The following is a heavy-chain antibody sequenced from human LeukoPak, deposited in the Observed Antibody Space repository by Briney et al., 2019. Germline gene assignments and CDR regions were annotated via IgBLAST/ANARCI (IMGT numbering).Heavy chain of an antibody. CDR2: IKKDGSDK. Sequence: GGSLRLSCAASGFTFSRYWMNWVRQAPGKGLEWVANIKKDGSDKYYVDSVKGRFTISRDNAKNSLYLQMNSLRAEDTAVYYCARDRGALRAFDIWGQGTMVTVSS. CDR1: GFTFSRYW. D-gene: IGHD3-10*01. CDR3: ARDRGALRAFDI. V-gene: IGHV3-7*01. J-gene: IGHJ3*02.